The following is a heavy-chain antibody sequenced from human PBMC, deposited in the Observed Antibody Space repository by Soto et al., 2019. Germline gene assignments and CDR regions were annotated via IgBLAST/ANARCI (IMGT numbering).Heavy chain of an antibody. D-gene: IGHD2-21*02. CDR1: GFTFSSYG. V-gene: IGHV3-30*18. CDR2: ISYEGSNK. Sequence: GGSLRLSCAASGFTFSSYGMHWVRQAPGKGLEWVAVISYEGSNKYYADSVKGRFTISRDNSKNTLYLQMNSLRAEDTFVYYFAKPDCGGDCYLYGMDVWGQGTTVTVSS. J-gene: IGHJ6*02. CDR3: AKPDCGGDCYLYGMDV.